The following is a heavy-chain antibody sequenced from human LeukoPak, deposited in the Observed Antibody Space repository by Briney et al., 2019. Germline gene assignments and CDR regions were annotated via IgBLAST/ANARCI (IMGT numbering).Heavy chain of an antibody. J-gene: IGHJ3*02. D-gene: IGHD4-17*01. Sequence: SETLSLICSVSGGSVCSSFWSWIRQPPGKGLEWIGHIYYSGSTNYNPSLKSRVTISVDTSKNHFSLKVTSVTAADTAVYYCARVGPTDDYGDSHDAFDIWGQGTLVAVSS. CDR2: IYYSGST. V-gene: IGHV4-59*02. CDR3: ARVGPTDDYGDSHDAFDI. CDR1: GGSVCSSF.